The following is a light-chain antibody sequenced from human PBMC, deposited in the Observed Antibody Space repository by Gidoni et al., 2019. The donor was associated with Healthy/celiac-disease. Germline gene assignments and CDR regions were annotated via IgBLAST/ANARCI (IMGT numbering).Light chain of an antibody. J-gene: IGKJ1*01. V-gene: IGKV3-11*01. CDR3: QQRSNWPPWT. CDR2: DAS. Sequence: IVFTQSPATLSLSPGERATLSCRASQTVSSYLAWYQQKPGQAPRHLIYDASNRATGIPARFSGSGSGTDFTLTISSLEPEDFAVYYCQQRSNWPPWTFGQGTKVEIK. CDR1: QTVSSY.